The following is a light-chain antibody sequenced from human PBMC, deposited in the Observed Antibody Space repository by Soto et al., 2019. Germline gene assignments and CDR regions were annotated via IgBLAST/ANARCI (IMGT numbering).Light chain of an antibody. Sequence: QSALTQPASVSASRGQSITISCTGTSSDVPGSNSVSWYQQHPGKAPILIIFDVFKRPSGVSDRFSASKSGNTASLTISGLQAEDEADYYCSSYITSAIVVFGGVTKLTVL. V-gene: IGLV2-14*01. CDR3: SSYITSAIVV. J-gene: IGLJ2*01. CDR2: DVF. CDR1: SSDVPGSNS.